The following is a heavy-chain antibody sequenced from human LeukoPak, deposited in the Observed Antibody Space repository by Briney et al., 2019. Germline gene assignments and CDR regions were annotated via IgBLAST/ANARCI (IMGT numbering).Heavy chain of an antibody. CDR2: ISTSGGNT. D-gene: IGHD1-1*01. J-gene: IGHJ4*02. Sequence: GGSLGLSCAGSGFTFSSNALSWVRQAPGKGLEWVSAISTSGGNTYYADSVRGRFTISRDNSKNTLYLQMNTLRAEDTAVYYCATTKQARRYFDYWGQGTLVTVSS. CDR3: ATTKQARRYFDY. V-gene: IGHV3-23*01. CDR1: GFTFSSNA.